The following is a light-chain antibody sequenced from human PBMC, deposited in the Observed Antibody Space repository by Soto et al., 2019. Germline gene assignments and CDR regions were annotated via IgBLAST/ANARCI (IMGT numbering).Light chain of an antibody. CDR2: EVS. J-gene: IGLJ1*01. CDR1: SNDVGGYNY. Sequence: QSALTQPASVSGSPGQSITMSCTGTSNDVGGYNYVSWFQQHPGKAPKLLIFEVSNRPSGVSHRFSGSKSGNTASLTISGLQAEDEADYFCKSYAGSNTYVFGSGTKLTVL. V-gene: IGLV2-14*01. CDR3: KSYAGSNTYV.